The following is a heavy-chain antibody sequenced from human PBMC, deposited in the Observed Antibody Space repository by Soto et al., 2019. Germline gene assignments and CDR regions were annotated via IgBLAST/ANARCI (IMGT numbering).Heavy chain of an antibody. V-gene: IGHV3-15*01. CDR3: RLDYFYYGMDV. CDR2: IKSKTDGETT. J-gene: IGHJ6*02. CDR1: GFSFRNAW. Sequence: PGGSLRLSCAASGFSFRNAWMSWVRQAPGKGLEWVGRIKSKTDGETTDYAAPVKGRFTISRDNSKNTLYLQMNSLKTEDTAVYYCRLDYFYYGMDVWGQGTTVTVSS.